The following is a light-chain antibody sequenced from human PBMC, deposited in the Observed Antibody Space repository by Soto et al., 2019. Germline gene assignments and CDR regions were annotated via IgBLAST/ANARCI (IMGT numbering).Light chain of an antibody. Sequence: EIVMTQSPATLSVPAGERATLSCRASQRVSTNLAWYQQKPGQAPRLLIYGASTRATGIPGRFSGSGAETEFTLTISNLQSEDFAVYYCQQYSDWPPTYTFGQGTKLEIK. V-gene: IGKV3-15*01. CDR3: QQYSDWPPTYT. J-gene: IGKJ2*01. CDR2: GAS. CDR1: QRVSTN.